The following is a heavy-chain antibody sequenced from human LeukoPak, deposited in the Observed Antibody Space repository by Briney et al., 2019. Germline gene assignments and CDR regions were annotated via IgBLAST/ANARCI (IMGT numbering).Heavy chain of an antibody. CDR2: INHSGST. D-gene: IGHD6-19*01. CDR1: GGSFSGYY. V-gene: IGHV4-34*01. Sequence: SETLSLTCAVYGGSFSGYYWSRIRQPPGKGLEWIGEINHSGSTNYNPSLKSRVTISVDMSKNQFSLKLRSVTAADSAVYYCARTGYSSDYYGMDVWGQGTTVTVS. J-gene: IGHJ6*02. CDR3: ARTGYSSDYYGMDV.